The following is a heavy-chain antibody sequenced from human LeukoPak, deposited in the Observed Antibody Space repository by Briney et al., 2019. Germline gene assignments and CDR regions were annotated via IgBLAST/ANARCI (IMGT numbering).Heavy chain of an antibody. J-gene: IGHJ3*02. V-gene: IGHV5-51*01. CDR3: ARAARPAAYEAFDI. D-gene: IGHD2-2*01. CDR2: IYPSDSDT. Sequence: PGESLKISCKGSGYSFTNYWIGWVRQMPGKGLEWMGIIYPSDSDTTYSPSFQGQVTISADKSISTAYLQWSSLKASDTAMYYCARAARPAAYEAFDIWGQGTMVTVSS. CDR1: GYSFTNYW.